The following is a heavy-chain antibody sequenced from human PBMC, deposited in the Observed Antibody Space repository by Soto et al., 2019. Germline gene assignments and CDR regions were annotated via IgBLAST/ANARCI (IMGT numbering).Heavy chain of an antibody. CDR1: GSTLSSHW. CDR3: AKDHGSGSYPY. CDR2: INQDGFGK. V-gene: IGHV3-7*05. Sequence: EVQLVESGGGVVQPGGPLRLSCVISGSTLSSHWMTWVRQAPGKGLEWVASINQDGFGKHYLDSVKGRFTISRDTAKSSLYLQMDSLRVEDTAVYYCAKDHGSGSYPYWGQGTLVTVS. J-gene: IGHJ4*02. D-gene: IGHD1-26*01.